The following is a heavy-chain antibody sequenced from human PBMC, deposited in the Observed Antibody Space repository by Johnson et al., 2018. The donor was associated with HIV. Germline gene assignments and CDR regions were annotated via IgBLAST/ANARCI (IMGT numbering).Heavy chain of an antibody. CDR3: AKVEPVTTVTTGAFDI. Sequence: VQLVESGGGLIQPGESLRLSCAASGFSVSNNHMSWVRQAPGKGLEWVSAISGSGGSTYYADSVKGRFTISRDNSKNTLYLQMNSLRAEDTAVYYRAKVEPVTTVTTGAFDIWGQGTMVTVSS. CDR1: GFSVSNNH. CDR2: ISGSGGST. D-gene: IGHD4-11*01. J-gene: IGHJ3*02. V-gene: IGHV3-23*04.